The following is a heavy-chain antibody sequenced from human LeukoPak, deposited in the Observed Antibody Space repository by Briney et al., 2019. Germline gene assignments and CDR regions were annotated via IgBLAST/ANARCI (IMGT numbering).Heavy chain of an antibody. CDR3: ASHGDPRYYFDY. J-gene: IGHJ4*02. CDR2: IFRRGST. CDR1: GGSIISNRHY. D-gene: IGHD4-17*01. Sequence: SQTLSLTCTVSGGSIISNRHYWSWIRQPAGKGQEWIGSIFRRGSTFYNPSLKSRVTISVDTSKNQFSLKLSSVTAADTAVYYCASHGDPRYYFDYWGQGTLVTVSS. V-gene: IGHV4-61*02.